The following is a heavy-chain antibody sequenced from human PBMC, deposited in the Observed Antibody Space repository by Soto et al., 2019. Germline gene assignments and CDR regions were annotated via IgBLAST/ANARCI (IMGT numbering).Heavy chain of an antibody. Sequence: QVQLVESGGGVVQPGRSLRLSCAASGFTFSSYGMHWVRQAPGKGLEWVAVIWYDGSNKYYADSVKGRFTISRDNSKNTLYLQMNSLRAEDTAVYYCARESVFGVVITKAHFDYWGQGTLVTVSS. CDR2: IWYDGSNK. V-gene: IGHV3-33*01. CDR1: GFTFSSYG. D-gene: IGHD3-3*01. J-gene: IGHJ4*02. CDR3: ARESVFGVVITKAHFDY.